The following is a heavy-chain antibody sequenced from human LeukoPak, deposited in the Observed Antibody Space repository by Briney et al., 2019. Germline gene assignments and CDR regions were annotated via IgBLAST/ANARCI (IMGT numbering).Heavy chain of an antibody. CDR3: ARETSQKGAHYMDV. V-gene: IGHV4-59*01. CDR1: GGSISSGY. D-gene: IGHD3-16*01. J-gene: IGHJ6*03. Sequence: LSETLYRTSTVYGGSISSGYWRWIRKPPGKGLEWIGYIYYSGGTNYNPSLKSRVTISVDTSKNQFSLKLSSVTAADTAVYYCARETSQKGAHYMDVWGKGTTVTISS. CDR2: IYYSGGT.